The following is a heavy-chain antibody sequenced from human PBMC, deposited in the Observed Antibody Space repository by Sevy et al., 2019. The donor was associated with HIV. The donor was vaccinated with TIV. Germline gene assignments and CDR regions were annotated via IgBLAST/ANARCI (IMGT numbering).Heavy chain of an antibody. CDR3: ARDRTIFGVVITHYYYYMDV. J-gene: IGHJ6*03. CDR2: ISAYNGNT. D-gene: IGHD3-3*01. Sequence: ASVKVSCKASGYTFTSYGISWVRQAPGQGLEWMGWISAYNGNTNYAQKLQGRVTMTTDTSTSTAYMELRSLRSDDTAVYYCARDRTIFGVVITHYYYYMDVWGKGTTVTVSS. V-gene: IGHV1-18*01. CDR1: GYTFTSYG.